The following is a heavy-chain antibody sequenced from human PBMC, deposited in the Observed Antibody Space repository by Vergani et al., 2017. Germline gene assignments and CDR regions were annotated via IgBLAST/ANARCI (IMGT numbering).Heavy chain of an antibody. CDR1: GFTFSSYS. CDR2: ISSSSSYI. V-gene: IGHV3-21*01. Sequence: EVQLVESGGGLVKPGGSLRLSCAASGFTFSSYSMNWVRQALGKGLEWVSSISSSSSYIYYADSVKGRFTISRDNAKNSLYLQMNSLRAEDTAVYYCARRGCTSCYSNWFDPWGQGTLVTVSS. J-gene: IGHJ5*02. CDR3: ARRGCTSCYSNWFDP. D-gene: IGHD2-2*02.